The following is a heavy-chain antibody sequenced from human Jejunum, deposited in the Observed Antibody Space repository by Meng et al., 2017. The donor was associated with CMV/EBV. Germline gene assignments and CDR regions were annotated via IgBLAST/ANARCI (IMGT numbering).Heavy chain of an antibody. Sequence: SGLVFRNNYLHWVHQTPGRGLEWLALASYEGDSKYYAASVRGRFTISKDNSENTVVLEMNSLGPEDTAVYYCVRSPSILDAFDLWGQGTLVTVSS. V-gene: IGHV3-30*14. J-gene: IGHJ3*01. CDR1: GLVFRNNY. CDR2: ASYEGDSK. CDR3: VRSPSILDAFDL. D-gene: IGHD5-24*01.